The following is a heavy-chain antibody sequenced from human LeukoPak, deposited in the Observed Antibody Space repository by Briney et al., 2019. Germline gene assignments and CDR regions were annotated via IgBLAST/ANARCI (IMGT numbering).Heavy chain of an antibody. Sequence: SVKASCKASGYTFTGYYMHWVRQAPGQGLEWMGGIIPIFGTANYAQKFQGRVTITADESTSTAYMELSSLRSEDTAVYYCASNDDSSGYYNPRDFYYYYGMDVWGQGTTVTVSS. CDR2: IIPIFGTA. CDR1: GYTFTGYY. CDR3: ASNDDSSGYYNPRDFYYYYGMDV. D-gene: IGHD3-22*01. J-gene: IGHJ6*02. V-gene: IGHV1-69*13.